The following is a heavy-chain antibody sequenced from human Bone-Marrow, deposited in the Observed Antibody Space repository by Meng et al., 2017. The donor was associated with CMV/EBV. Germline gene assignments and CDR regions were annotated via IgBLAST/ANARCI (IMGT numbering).Heavy chain of an antibody. J-gene: IGHJ6*01. D-gene: IGHD2-2*02. V-gene: IGHV4-39*07. CDR3: ARLGYCSSTSCYTVYYYGMAV. CDR2: IYYSGST. Sequence: SETLSLTCTVSGGSISSSSYYWGWIRQPPGKGLEWIGSIYYSGSTYYNPSLKSRVTISVDTSKNQFSLKLSSVTAADTAVYYCARLGYCSSTSCYTVYYYGMAVWGQGNTVNCSS. CDR1: GGSISSSSYY.